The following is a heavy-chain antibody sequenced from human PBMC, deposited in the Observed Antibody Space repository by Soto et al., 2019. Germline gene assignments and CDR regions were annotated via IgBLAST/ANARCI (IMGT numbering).Heavy chain of an antibody. J-gene: IGHJ4*02. CDR1: GDSVSSNSAA. D-gene: IGHD6-19*01. Sequence: KQSQTLSLTCAISGDSVSSNSAAWNWIRQSPSRGLEWLGRTYYRSKWYNDYAVSVKSRITINPDTSKNQFSLQLNSVTPEDTAVYYCAREAADSRKAVAGFHFDYWGQGTLVTVSS. CDR2: TYYRSKWYN. V-gene: IGHV6-1*01. CDR3: AREAADSRKAVAGFHFDY.